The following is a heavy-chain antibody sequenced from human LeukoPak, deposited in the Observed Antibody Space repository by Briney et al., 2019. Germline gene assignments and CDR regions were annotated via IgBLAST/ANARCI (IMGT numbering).Heavy chain of an antibody. CDR2: IYYSGST. CDR3: ARAGSGSYSPGGFDP. D-gene: IGHD3-10*01. V-gene: IGHV4-30-4*08. Sequence: SETLSLTCTVSGGSISSVDYYWSWIHQPPGKGLEWIGYIYYSGSTYYNPSLKSRVTISVDTSKNQFSLKLSSVTAADTAVYYCARAGSGSYSPGGFDPWGQGTLVTVSS. J-gene: IGHJ5*02. CDR1: GGSISSVDYY.